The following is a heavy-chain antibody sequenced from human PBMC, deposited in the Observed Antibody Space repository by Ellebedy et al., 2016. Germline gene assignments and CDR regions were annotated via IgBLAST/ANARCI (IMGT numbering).Heavy chain of an antibody. CDR2: IYHSGTT. V-gene: IGHV4-38-2*02. CDR3: ARDLRYDDYDFDY. J-gene: IGHJ4*02. D-gene: IGHD4-17*01. Sequence: SETLSLXXTVSGGSISSGYYWGWIRQPPGKGLEWIGSIYHSGTTYYNPSLKSRVTISLDRSKNQFSLKLSSVTAADTAVYYCARDLRYDDYDFDYWGQGTLVTVSS. CDR1: GGSISSGYY.